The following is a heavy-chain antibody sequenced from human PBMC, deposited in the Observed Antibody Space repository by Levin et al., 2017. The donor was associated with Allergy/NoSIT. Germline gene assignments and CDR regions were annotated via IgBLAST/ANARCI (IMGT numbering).Heavy chain of an antibody. CDR3: ASAPPEKAFDI. V-gene: IGHV4-34*01. CDR2: INHSGST. J-gene: IGHJ3*02. CDR1: GGSFSGYY. Sequence: SETLSLTCAVYGGSFSGYYWSWIRQPPGKGLEWIGEINHSGSTNYNPSLKSRVTISVDTSKNQFSLKLSSVTAADTAVYYCASAPPEKAFDIWGQGTMVTVSS.